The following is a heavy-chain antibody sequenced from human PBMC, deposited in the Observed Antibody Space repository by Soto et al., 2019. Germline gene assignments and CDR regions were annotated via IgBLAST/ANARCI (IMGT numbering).Heavy chain of an antibody. V-gene: IGHV2-5*02. CDR3: AHSQRTVYFDY. D-gene: IGHD4-17*01. J-gene: IGHJ4*02. CDR1: GFSLSTSGVG. Sequence: QITLKESGPTLVKPTQTLTLTCTFSGFSLSTSGVGVGWIRQPPGKALEWLALIYWDDDKRYSPSLKSRLTITEDTSKNQLVLTMTNMDPVDTATDYCAHSQRTVYFDYWGQGTLVTVSS. CDR2: IYWDDDK.